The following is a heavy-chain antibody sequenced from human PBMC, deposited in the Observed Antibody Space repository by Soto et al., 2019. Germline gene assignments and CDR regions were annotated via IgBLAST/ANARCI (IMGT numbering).Heavy chain of an antibody. CDR2: INYSGST. V-gene: IGHV4-59*01. CDR1: GGSISGYY. Sequence: QVLLQDSCPGLVKPSETLSLSCTVSGGSISGYYWSWIRQPPGKRLEWIGYINYSGSTNYNPSLNSRVIISVDTSKKLFSLNLGSVTAADPAVYYFDWPSGFAIWGQGTMVTVSS. CDR3: DWPSGFAI. D-gene: IGHD1-1*01. J-gene: IGHJ3*02.